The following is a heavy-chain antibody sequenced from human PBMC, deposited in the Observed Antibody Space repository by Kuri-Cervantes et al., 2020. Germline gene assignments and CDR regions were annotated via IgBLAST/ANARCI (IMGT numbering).Heavy chain of an antibody. CDR3: AKDVDSSLWVNAFDI. CDR1: GFTFSSYA. D-gene: IGHD3-22*01. CDR2: ISYDGSNK. V-gene: IGHV3-30-3*01. Sequence: GESLKISCAASGFTFSSYAMHWVRQAPGKGLEWVAVISYDGSNKYYADSVKGRFTISRDNAKNSLYLQMNSLRAEDTALYYCAKDVDSSLWVNAFDIWGQGTMVTV. J-gene: IGHJ3*02.